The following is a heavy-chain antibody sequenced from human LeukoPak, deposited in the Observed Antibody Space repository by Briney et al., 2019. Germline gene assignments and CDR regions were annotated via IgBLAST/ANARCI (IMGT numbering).Heavy chain of an antibody. J-gene: IGHJ4*02. CDR2: INHSGST. D-gene: IGHD2-15*01. CDR1: GGSFSGYY. Sequence: SETLSLTCGVYGGSFSGYYWSWIRQPPGKGLEWIGEINHSGSTNYNPSLKSRVTISADTSRNQFSLNLSSVTAADTAVYYCARGLGGPYFDYWGQGTLVTVSS. V-gene: IGHV4-34*01. CDR3: ARGLGGPYFDY.